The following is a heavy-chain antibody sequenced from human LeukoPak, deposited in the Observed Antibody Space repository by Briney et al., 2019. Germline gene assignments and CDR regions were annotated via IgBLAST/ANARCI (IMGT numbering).Heavy chain of an antibody. CDR2: IYYSGST. CDR1: GGSISSYY. J-gene: IGHJ6*02. CDR3: ARARVDFTIVRGVITQYYYYGMDV. V-gene: IGHV4-59*01. D-gene: IGHD3-10*01. Sequence: SETLSLTCTVSGGSISSYYWSWIRQPPGKGLEWIGYIYYSGSTNYNPSLKSRVTISVDTSKNQFSLKLSSVTAADTAVYYCARARVDFTIVRGVITQYYYYGMDVWGQGTTVTVSS.